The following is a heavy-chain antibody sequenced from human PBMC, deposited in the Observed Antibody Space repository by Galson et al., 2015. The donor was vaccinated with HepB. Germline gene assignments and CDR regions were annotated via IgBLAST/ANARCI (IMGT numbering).Heavy chain of an antibody. CDR1: GYTFTGYY. D-gene: IGHD2-15*01. Sequence: SVKVSCKASGYTFTGYYMHWVRQAPGQGLEWMGWINPNSGGTNYAQKFQGRVTMTRDTSISTAYMELSRLRSDDTAVYYCARVKGYCSGGSCYRPFDYWGQGTLVTVSP. CDR3: ARVKGYCSGGSCYRPFDY. J-gene: IGHJ4*02. CDR2: INPNSGGT. V-gene: IGHV1-2*02.